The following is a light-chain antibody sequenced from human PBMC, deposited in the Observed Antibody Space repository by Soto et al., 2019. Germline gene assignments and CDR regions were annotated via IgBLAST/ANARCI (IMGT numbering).Light chain of an antibody. Sequence: DIQMTQSPSSLSASVGDRVTITCQTSQSINTYLNWYQQKTGKAHKLLIYGASSLQSGVPLRFSGSGSGTDFTLTISSLEPEDFATYYCQESYSPLWGTCGQGTKVEIK. J-gene: IGKJ1*01. CDR3: QESYSPLWGT. CDR2: GAS. V-gene: IGKV1-39*01. CDR1: QSINTY.